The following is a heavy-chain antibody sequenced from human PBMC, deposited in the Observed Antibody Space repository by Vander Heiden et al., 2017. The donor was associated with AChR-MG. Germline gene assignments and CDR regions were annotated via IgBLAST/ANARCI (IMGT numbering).Heavy chain of an antibody. D-gene: IGHD1-26*01. J-gene: IGHJ3*02. V-gene: IGHV4-39*01. CDR2: IYYSGST. CDR1: GGSISSSSYY. CDR3: ASTVAPGRVGATGSFDI. Sequence: QLQLQESGPGLVKPSETLSLTCTVSGGSISSSSYYWGWIRQPPGKGLEWIGSIYYSGSTYYNPSLKSRVTISVDTSKNQFSLKLSSVTAADTAVYYCASTVAPGRVGATGSFDIWGQGTMVTVSS.